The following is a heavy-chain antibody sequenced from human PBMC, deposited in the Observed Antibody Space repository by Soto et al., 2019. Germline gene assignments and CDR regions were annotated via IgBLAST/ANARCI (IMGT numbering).Heavy chain of an antibody. CDR1: GGSVSSGSYY. D-gene: IGHD2-21*02. J-gene: IGHJ4*01. V-gene: IGHV4-61*01. CDR2: IYYSGST. Sequence: SETLSLTCTVSGGSVSSGSYYWSWIRQPPGKGLEWIGYIYYSGSTNYNPSLKSRVTISVDTSKNQFSLKLSSVTAADTAVYYWSRDTLDSVGGYDRGLTAILRYFDHWGPGTLVTVSS. CDR3: SRDTLDSVGGYDRGLTAILRYFDH.